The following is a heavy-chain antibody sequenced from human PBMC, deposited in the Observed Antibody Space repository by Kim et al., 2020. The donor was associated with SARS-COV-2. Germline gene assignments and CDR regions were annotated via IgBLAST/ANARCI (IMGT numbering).Heavy chain of an antibody. V-gene: IGHV4-59*01. CDR3: ARGGRSAAHYYYYGMDV. CDR2: IYYSGST. CDR1: GGSISSYY. D-gene: IGHD3-3*01. J-gene: IGHJ6*02. Sequence: SETLSLTCTVSGGSISSYYWSWIRQPPGKGLEWIGYIYYSGSTNYNPSLKSRVTISVDTSKNQFSLKLSSVTAADTAVYYCARGGRSAAHYYYYGMDVWGQGTTVTVSS.